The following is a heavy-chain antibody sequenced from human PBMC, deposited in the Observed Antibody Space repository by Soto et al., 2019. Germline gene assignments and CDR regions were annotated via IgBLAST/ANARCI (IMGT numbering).Heavy chain of an antibody. CDR3: ARDGSGVAFWDGPYYFDY. D-gene: IGHD3-10*01. V-gene: IGHV4-59*01. CDR2: VYYNGRT. CDR1: GGSISTYY. J-gene: IGHJ4*02. Sequence: QVQLQESGPRLVKPSETLSLTCTVSGGSISTYYWSWIRQPPGKGLEWSGYVYYNGRTKYNPSLKSRVTISVDTSKNQFSLNLNSVNAADTAVYYCARDGSGVAFWDGPYYFDYWGQGILVTVSS.